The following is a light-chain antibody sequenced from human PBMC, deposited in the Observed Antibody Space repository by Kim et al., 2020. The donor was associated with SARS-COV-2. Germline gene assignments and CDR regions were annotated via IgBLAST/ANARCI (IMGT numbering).Light chain of an antibody. CDR1: SSNIGSNP. CDR3: ATWDDSLNGGV. J-gene: IGLJ3*02. CDR2: GDN. V-gene: IGLV1-44*01. Sequence: QRGIISGSGSSSNIGSNPVNWFQHRTGTAPRLLIYGDNQRPSGGPDRFSASKSGTSASLAISGLQSEDETYYYCATWDDSLNGGVFGGGTQLTVL.